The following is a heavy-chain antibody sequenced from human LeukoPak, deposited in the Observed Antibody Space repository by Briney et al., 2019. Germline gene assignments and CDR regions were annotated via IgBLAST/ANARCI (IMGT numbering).Heavy chain of an antibody. CDR3: ARVIAARDAFDI. J-gene: IGHJ3*02. V-gene: IGHV4-34*01. CDR1: GGSFSGYY. CDR2: INHSGST. Sequence: SETLSLTCAVYGGSFSGYYWSWIRQPPGKGLEWIGEINHSGSTNYNPSLKSRVTISADTSQNQFSLKLSSVTAADTAVYYCARVIAARDAFDIWGQGTMVTVSS. D-gene: IGHD6-6*01.